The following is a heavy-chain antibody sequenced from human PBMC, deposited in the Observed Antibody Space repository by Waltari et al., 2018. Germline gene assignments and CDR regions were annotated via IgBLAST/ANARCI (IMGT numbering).Heavy chain of an antibody. Sequence: QAQLVQSGAEVKTPGSSVKVSCKASGGTFNNYAISWVRQAPGQGLEWMGVIIPMFGRGSSAQKFEGRVTITADKSTRTAYMGLNSLRSEDTAVYYCATDYYRSGSGSYCDQWSQGTLVTGSS. CDR3: ATDYYRSGSGSYCDQ. V-gene: IGHV1-69*06. J-gene: IGHJ4*02. CDR1: GGTFNNYA. CDR2: IIPMFGRG. D-gene: IGHD3-10*01.